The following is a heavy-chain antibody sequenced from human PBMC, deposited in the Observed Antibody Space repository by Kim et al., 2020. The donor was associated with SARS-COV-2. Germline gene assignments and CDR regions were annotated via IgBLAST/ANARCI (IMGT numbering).Heavy chain of an antibody. J-gene: IGHJ6*02. V-gene: IGHV3-48*02. CDR3: ASRDCSGGSCYSNPRYSLGMDV. D-gene: IGHD2-15*01. CDR1: GFTFSSYS. Sequence: GGSLRLSCAASGFTFSSYSMNWVRQAPGKGLEWVSYISSSSSTIYYADSVKGRFTISRDNAKNSLYLQMNSLRDEDTAVYYCASRDCSGGSCYSNPRYSLGMDVWGQGTTVTVSS. CDR2: ISSSSSTI.